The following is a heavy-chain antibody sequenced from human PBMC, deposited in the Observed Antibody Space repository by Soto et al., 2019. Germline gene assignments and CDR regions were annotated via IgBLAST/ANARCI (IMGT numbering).Heavy chain of an antibody. Sequence: GGSLRLSCAASGFTFSSYAMSWVRQAPGKGLEWVSAISGSGGSTYYADSVKGRFTISRDNSKNTLYLQMNSLRAEDTAVYYCAKDSRITMVRGAPRQYYFDYWGQGTLVTVSS. D-gene: IGHD3-10*01. CDR1: GFTFSSYA. CDR2: ISGSGGST. J-gene: IGHJ4*02. CDR3: AKDSRITMVRGAPRQYYFDY. V-gene: IGHV3-23*01.